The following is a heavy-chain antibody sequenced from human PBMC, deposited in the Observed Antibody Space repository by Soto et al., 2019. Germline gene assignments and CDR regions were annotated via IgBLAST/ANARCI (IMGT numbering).Heavy chain of an antibody. V-gene: IGHV2-5*02. D-gene: IGHD7-27*01. J-gene: IGHJ4*02. CDR2: IYWDDDK. CDR1: GFSLSTSGVG. Sequence: QITLKESGPTLVKPTQTLTLTCTFSGFSLSTSGVGVGWIRQPPGKALEWLALIYWDDDKRYSPSLKSRLTITQDTSKNQVVLTMNNMDPVDTATYYCAHSLIPNWGSRGAFDYWGQGTLVTVSS. CDR3: AHSLIPNWGSRGAFDY.